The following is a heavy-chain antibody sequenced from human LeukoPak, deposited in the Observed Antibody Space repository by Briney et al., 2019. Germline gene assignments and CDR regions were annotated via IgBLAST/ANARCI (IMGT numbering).Heavy chain of an antibody. Sequence: GGSLRLSRAASGFTFSSYWMSWVRQAPGKGLEWVANIKQDGSEKYYVDSVKGRFTISRDNAKNSLYLQMNSLRAEDTAVYYCARDTVLFGEFYDYWGQGTLVTVSS. CDR1: GFTFSSYW. V-gene: IGHV3-7*01. CDR3: ARDTVLFGEFYDY. CDR2: IKQDGSEK. J-gene: IGHJ4*02. D-gene: IGHD3-10*02.